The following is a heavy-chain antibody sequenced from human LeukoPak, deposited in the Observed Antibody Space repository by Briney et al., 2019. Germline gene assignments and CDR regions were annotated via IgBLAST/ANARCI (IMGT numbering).Heavy chain of an antibody. CDR3: GSVRLGVSFFFDL. J-gene: IGHJ2*01. Sequence: PSETLSLTCAVSSGSITSYYWNWIRQSPGGRLEWVGFVYHTGRITCNPSLKSRLSMSVDTSKSQVSLKLTSVTAADTAVYYAGSVRLGVSFFFDLWGRGTLVTVSS. CDR2: VYHTGRI. D-gene: IGHD1-26*01. CDR1: SGSITSYY. V-gene: IGHV4-59*01.